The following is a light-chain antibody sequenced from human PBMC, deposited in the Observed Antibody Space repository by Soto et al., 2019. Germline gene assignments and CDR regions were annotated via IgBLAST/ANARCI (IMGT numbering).Light chain of an antibody. V-gene: IGKV3-20*01. CDR3: QQYGASPRT. J-gene: IGKJ1*01. CDR2: GAS. CDR1: QSVTTGS. Sequence: DIVLTQSPGTLSLSPGERATLSCRASQSVTTGSLAWYQQKPGQAPSLLIYGASSRATGIPDRFSGSGSGTDFTLTISRLEPADFAVYCCQQYGASPRTFGQGTKVDIK.